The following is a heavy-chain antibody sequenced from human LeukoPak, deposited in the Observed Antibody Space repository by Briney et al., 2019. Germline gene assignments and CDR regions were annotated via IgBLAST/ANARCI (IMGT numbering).Heavy chain of an antibody. J-gene: IGHJ5*02. Sequence: SETLSLTCTVSGGSISSSSYYWGWIRQSPEKGLEWIGEINHSGSTNYNLSLKSRVTMSVDTSKNQFSLELTSVTAADTAVYYCARARDGTYYYGSGARGFDPWGQGTLVTVSS. CDR2: INHSGST. V-gene: IGHV4-39*07. CDR3: ARARDGTYYYGSGARGFDP. CDR1: GGSISSSSYY. D-gene: IGHD3-10*01.